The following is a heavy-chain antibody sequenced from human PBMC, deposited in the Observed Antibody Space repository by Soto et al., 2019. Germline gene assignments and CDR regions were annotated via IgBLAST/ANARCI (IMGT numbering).Heavy chain of an antibody. CDR1: GGTFSSYA. Sequence: QVQLVQSGAEVKKPGSSVKVSCKASGGTFSSYAISWVRQAPGQGLEWMGGIIPIFGTANYAQKFQGRVTITADESTSTAYMELSSLRSEDTAVYYCARVCTVTTVEYYYYYGMDVWGQGTTVTVSS. CDR3: ARVCTVTTVEYYYYYGMDV. V-gene: IGHV1-69*12. J-gene: IGHJ6*02. CDR2: IIPIFGTA. D-gene: IGHD4-17*01.